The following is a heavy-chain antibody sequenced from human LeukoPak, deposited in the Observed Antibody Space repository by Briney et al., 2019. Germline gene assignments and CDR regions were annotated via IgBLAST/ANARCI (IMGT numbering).Heavy chain of an antibody. V-gene: IGHV1-69*05. CDR2: IIPIFGTA. CDR1: GGTFSSYA. Sequence: SVKVSCKASGGTFSSYAISWVRQAPGQGLEWMGGIIPIFGTANYAQKFQGRVTITRNTSISTAYMELSSLRSEDTAVYYCAREGATEAFDIWGQGTMVTVSS. J-gene: IGHJ3*02. CDR3: AREGATEAFDI.